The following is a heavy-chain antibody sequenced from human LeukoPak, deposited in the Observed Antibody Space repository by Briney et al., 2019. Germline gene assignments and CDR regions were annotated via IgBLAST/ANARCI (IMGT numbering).Heavy chain of an antibody. J-gene: IGHJ6*02. V-gene: IGHV3-23*01. CDR1: GFTFSSYA. Sequence: PGGSLRLSCAASGFTFSSYAMSWVRQAPGKGLEWVSAISGSGGSTYYADSVKGRFTISRDNSKNTLYLQMNSLRAEDTAVYYCAKVPAAMFAYYYGMDVWGQGTTVTVSS. D-gene: IGHD2-2*01. CDR3: AKVPAAMFAYYYGMDV. CDR2: ISGSGGST.